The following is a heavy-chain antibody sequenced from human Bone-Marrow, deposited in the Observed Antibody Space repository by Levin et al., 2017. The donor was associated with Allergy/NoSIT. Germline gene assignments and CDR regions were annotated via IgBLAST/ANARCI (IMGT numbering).Heavy chain of an antibody. Sequence: SETLSLTCTVSGGSISSSSYYWGWIRQPPGKGLEWIGSIYYSGSTYYNPSLKSRVTISVDTSKNQFSLKLSSVTAADTAVYYCARLPGYSSSWPDFDYWGQGTLVTVSS. V-gene: IGHV4-39*01. CDR3: ARLPGYSSSWPDFDY. CDR1: GGSISSSSYY. D-gene: IGHD6-13*01. CDR2: IYYSGST. J-gene: IGHJ4*02.